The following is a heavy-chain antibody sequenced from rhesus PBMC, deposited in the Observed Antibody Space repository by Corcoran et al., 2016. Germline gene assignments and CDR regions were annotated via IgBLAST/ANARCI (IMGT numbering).Heavy chain of an antibody. J-gene: IGHJ4*01. CDR3: ASDRVAAAYDY. CDR2: INGNSGST. Sequence: QVQLQESDPGLVKPSETLSLTCAVSGGSFSSYWWSWIRQPPGKGLEWIGEINGNSGSTNYNPSLKSRVTISKDASKNQCSLKLGSGTAADTAVYYCASDRVAAAYDYWGQGVLVTVSS. V-gene: IGHV4-80*01. CDR1: GGSFSSYW. D-gene: IGHD6-31*01.